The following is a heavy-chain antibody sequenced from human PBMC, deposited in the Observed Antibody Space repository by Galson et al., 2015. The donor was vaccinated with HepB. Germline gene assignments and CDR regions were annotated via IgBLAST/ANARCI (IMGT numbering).Heavy chain of an antibody. J-gene: IGHJ4*02. CDR3: ASLDGDAHY. V-gene: IGHV3-30-3*01. D-gene: IGHD4-17*01. Sequence: SLRLSCAASGFTFSNYAMHWVRQAPGKGLEWVAVISYDGSNKLYPDSVKGRFTISRDNSKNTLYLQMNSLRAEDTAVYYCASLDGDAHYWGQGTLVTVSS. CDR2: ISYDGSNK. CDR1: GFTFSNYA.